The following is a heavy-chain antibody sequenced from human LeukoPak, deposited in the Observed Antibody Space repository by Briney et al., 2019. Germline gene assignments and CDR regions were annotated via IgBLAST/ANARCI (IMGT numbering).Heavy chain of an antibody. V-gene: IGHV3-30*03. CDR2: ISNDGNNK. CDR3: ARSDVDMAA. CDR1: GFTFSTYG. J-gene: IGHJ5*02. Sequence: PGGSLRLSCAASGFTFSTYGMHWVRQAPGKGLEWVAVISNDGNNKLYGDSVKGRFTISRDNSKNTLYLQVNSLRAEDTAVYYCARSDVDMAAWGQGTLVTVSS. D-gene: IGHD5-12*01.